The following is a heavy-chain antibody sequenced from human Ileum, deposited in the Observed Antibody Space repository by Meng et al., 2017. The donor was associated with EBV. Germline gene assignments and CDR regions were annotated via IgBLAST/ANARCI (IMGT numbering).Heavy chain of an antibody. CDR1: GGSISRSDW. V-gene: IGHV4-4*02. J-gene: IGHJ4*02. Sequence: VQLAGSGPGRVQPSETLSLTCAVSGGSISRSDWWSWVRQPPGKGLEWIGETSHSGSTNYSPSLKSRVTISLDKSKNQWSLKLNSVTAADTAVYYCASSDYYRSDYWGQGTLVTVSS. D-gene: IGHD3-22*01. CDR2: TSHSGST. CDR3: ASSDYYRSDY.